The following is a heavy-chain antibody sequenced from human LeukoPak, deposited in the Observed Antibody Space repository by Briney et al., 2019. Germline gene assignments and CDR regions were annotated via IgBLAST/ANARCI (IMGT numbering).Heavy chain of an antibody. CDR1: GGSFGGYY. CDR2: INHSGST. CDR3: ASDWYCTNGVCYRKEAFDI. Sequence: PSETLSLTCAVYGGSFGGYYWSWIRQPPGKGLEWIGEINHSGSTNYNPSLKSRVTISVDTSKNQFSLKLSSVTAADTAVYYCASDWYCTNGVCYRKEAFDIWGQGTMVTVSS. V-gene: IGHV4-34*01. J-gene: IGHJ3*02. D-gene: IGHD2-8*01.